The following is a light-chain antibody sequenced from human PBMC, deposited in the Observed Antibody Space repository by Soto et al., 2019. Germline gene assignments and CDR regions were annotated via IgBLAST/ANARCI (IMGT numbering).Light chain of an antibody. Sequence: QSVLTQPASVSGSPGQSITISCTGTSSDVGGYNYVSWYQQHPGKAPKLMIYDVSNRPSGVSNRFSGSKSGNTASLTISGLQAEDEANYYCSSYRSNNILIFGGGTKLTVL. V-gene: IGLV2-14*01. CDR3: SSYRSNNILI. J-gene: IGLJ2*01. CDR2: DVS. CDR1: SSDVGGYNY.